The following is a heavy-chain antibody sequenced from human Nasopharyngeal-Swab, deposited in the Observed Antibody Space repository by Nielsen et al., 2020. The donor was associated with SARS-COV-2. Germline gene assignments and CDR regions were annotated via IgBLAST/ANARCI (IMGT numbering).Heavy chain of an antibody. CDR3: AREGPRITGTSRYYYYIDV. CDR1: GGSISSDGYY. Sequence: SETLSLTCAVSGGSISSDGYYWSWIRQLPGKGLSWIGYISYSGSTYYNPSLQSRVTISVDSSKNHFSLKLSSVTAADTAVYFCAREGPRITGTSRYYYYIDVWGKGTTVTVSS. D-gene: IGHD1-7*01. V-gene: IGHV4-31*11. J-gene: IGHJ6*03. CDR2: ISYSGST.